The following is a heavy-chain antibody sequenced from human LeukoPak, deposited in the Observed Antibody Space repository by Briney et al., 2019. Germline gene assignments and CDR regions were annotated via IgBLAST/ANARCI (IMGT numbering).Heavy chain of an antibody. CDR1: GYTLTELS. D-gene: IGHD3-10*01. CDR3: ATDFRVRGVITDYYGMDV. CDR2: FDPEDGET. V-gene: IGHV1-24*01. J-gene: IGHJ6*02. Sequence: GASVKVSCKVSGYTLTELSMHWVRQAPGKGLEWMGGFDPEDGETIYAQKFQGRVTMTEDTSTDTAYMELSSLRSEDTAVYYCATDFRVRGVITDYYGMDVWGQGTTVTVSS.